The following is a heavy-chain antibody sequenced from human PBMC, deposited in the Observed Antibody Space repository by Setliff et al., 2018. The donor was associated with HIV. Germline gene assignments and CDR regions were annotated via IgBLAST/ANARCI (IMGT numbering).Heavy chain of an antibody. V-gene: IGHV3-11*06. D-gene: IGHD2-15*01. CDR1: GFTFSDYY. CDR3: ARAGVVEGYYYYYYMDV. J-gene: IGHJ6*03. CDR2: ISSSSSYT. Sequence: GSLRLSCAASGFTFSDYYMSWIRQAPGKGLEWVSYISSSSSYTNYADSVKGRFTISRDDAEKSVYLQMNSLRAEDTAVYYCARAGVVEGYYYYYYMDVWGKGTTVTVSS.